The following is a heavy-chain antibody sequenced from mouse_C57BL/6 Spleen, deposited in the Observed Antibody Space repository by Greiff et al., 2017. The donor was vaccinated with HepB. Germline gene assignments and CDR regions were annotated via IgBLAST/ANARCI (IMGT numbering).Heavy chain of an antibody. J-gene: IGHJ1*03. CDR2: ISYDGSN. CDR1: GYSITSGYY. CDR3: ARDYYGSSFDV. Sequence: EVQLVESGPGLVKPSQSLSLTCSVTGYSITSGYYWNWIRQFPGNKLEWMGYISYDGSNNYNPSLKNRISITRDTSKNQFFLKLNSVTTEDTATYYCARDYYGSSFDVWGTGTTVTVSS. V-gene: IGHV3-6*01. D-gene: IGHD1-1*01.